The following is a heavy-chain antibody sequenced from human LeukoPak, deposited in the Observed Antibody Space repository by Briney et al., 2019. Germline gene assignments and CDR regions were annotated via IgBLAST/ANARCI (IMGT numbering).Heavy chain of an antibody. Sequence: PSETLSLTCTVSGASISSSRSYGAWIRQPPGKGLEWIASVSFGGDTYYNPSLKSRVSISVDTSKNMFSLKLSSVTAADTAVYYCAWGAASGDFDLWGRGTLVSVSS. CDR2: VSFGGDT. J-gene: IGHJ2*01. CDR1: GASISSSRSY. CDR3: AWGAASGDFDL. V-gene: IGHV4-39*07. D-gene: IGHD3-16*01.